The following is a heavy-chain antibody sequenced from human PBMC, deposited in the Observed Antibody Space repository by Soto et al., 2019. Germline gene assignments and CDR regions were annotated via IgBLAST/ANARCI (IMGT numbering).Heavy chain of an antibody. D-gene: IGHD3-10*01. CDR1: GGSISSYY. V-gene: IGHV4-59*01. Sequence: QVQLQESGPGLVKPSETLSLTCTVSGGSISSYYWSWIRQPPGKGLEWIGYIYYSGSTNYNPSLKSRVTISVDTSENQFSLKLSSVTAADTAVYYCARWYGSGSYLGYWGQGTLVTVSS. J-gene: IGHJ4*02. CDR2: IYYSGST. CDR3: ARWYGSGSYLGY.